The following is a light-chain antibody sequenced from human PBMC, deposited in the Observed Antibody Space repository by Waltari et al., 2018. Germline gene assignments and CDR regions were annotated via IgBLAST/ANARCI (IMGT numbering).Light chain of an antibody. J-gene: IGLJ3*02. CDR1: SRHSSYA. CDR3: QTWGTGIRV. V-gene: IGLV4-69*01. Sequence: QLVLTQSPSASASLGASVKLTCTLSSRHSSYAIACHQQQPEKGPRYLMKLNSDGSHSKGDGIPDRFSGSSSGAERYLTISSLQSEDEADYYCQTWGTGIRVFGGGTKLTVL. CDR2: LNSDGSH.